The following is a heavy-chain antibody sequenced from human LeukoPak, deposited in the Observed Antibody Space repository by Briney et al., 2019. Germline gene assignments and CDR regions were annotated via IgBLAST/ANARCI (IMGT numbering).Heavy chain of an antibody. D-gene: IGHD1-26*01. V-gene: IGHV3-72*01. Sequence: GGSLRLSCAASGFTFSDHHMDWVHQAPGKGLEWVGRSKDKANRYTTEYAASVKGRFTISRDDSKKSVYLQMNSLKTEDTAVYYCAKKRSGSNYPFDYWGQGTLVTVSS. CDR1: GFTFSDHH. CDR3: AKKRSGSNYPFDY. J-gene: IGHJ4*02. CDR2: SKDKANRYTT.